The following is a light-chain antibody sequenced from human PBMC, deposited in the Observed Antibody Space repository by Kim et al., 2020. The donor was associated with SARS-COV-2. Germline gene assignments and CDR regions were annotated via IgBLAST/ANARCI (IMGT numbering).Light chain of an antibody. V-gene: IGKV1-39*01. CDR2: AAS. Sequence: ASVVDRVYSTCPASHNIGTYLKWYQQKPGKAPQLLSYAASSLRSGVPSRFSGSGSGTDFTLTIGSLQPADFATYYCQQSYSTPLHSFGQGTKLEI. J-gene: IGKJ2*03. CDR3: QQSYSTPLHS. CDR1: HNIGTY.